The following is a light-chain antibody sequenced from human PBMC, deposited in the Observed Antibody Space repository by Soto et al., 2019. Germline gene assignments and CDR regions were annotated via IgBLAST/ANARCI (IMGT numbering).Light chain of an antibody. CDR1: ETISIY. J-gene: IGKJ4*01. CDR3: QQYNSWPLT. V-gene: IGKV1-39*01. CDR2: AAS. Sequence: DIRMTQSPSSLPASVGDRVTITCRASETISIYLNWYQQSPGKAPKLLIYAASKLQGGVPSRFSGSGSGTDFTLTITSLQPEDFATYYCQQYNSWPLTFGGGTKVEIK.